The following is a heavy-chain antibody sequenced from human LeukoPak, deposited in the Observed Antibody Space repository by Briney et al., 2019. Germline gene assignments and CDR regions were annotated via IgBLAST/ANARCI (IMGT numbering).Heavy chain of an antibody. V-gene: IGHV3-23*01. Sequence: QPGGSLRLSCAASGFTFSSYAMSWVRQAPGKGLEWVSAISGSGGSTYYADSVKGRFTISRDNSKNTLYLQMNSLRAEDTAVYYCANLYDSSGYYPHWGQGTLVTVSS. CDR1: GFTFSSYA. D-gene: IGHD3-22*01. CDR2: ISGSGGST. J-gene: IGHJ4*02. CDR3: ANLYDSSGYYPH.